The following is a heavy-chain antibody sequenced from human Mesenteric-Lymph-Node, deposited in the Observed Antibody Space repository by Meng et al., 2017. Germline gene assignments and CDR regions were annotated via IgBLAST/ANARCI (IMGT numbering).Heavy chain of an antibody. J-gene: IGHJ3*02. Sequence: GESLKISCAASGFLVSANDMTWIRLAPGKGLDWVSSIYIAGNTDYADSVKGRFTISRDNSKNTLYLQMNSLRAEDTAVYYCARGGGFGSVGAFDIWGQGTMVTVSS. CDR3: ARGGGFGSVGAFDI. CDR1: GFLVSAND. D-gene: IGHD2-15*01. V-gene: IGHV3-53*05. CDR2: IYIAGNT.